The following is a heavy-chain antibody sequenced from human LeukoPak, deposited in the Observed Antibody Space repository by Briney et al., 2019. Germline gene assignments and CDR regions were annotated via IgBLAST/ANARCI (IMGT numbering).Heavy chain of an antibody. CDR2: IGDSGGST. Sequence: GGSLRLSCAASGFTFPNYAMTWVRQAPGKGLEWVSAIGDSGGSTFYADSVKGRFTISRDNSKNTLYLQMNSLRAEDTAVYYCAKDGVFYWGQGTLVTVSS. CDR3: AKDGVFY. CDR1: GFTFPNYA. J-gene: IGHJ4*02. V-gene: IGHV3-23*01. D-gene: IGHD3-16*01.